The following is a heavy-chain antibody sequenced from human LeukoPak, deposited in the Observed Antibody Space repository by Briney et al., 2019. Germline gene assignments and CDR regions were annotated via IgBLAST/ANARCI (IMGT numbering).Heavy chain of an antibody. J-gene: IGHJ6*04. D-gene: IGHD2-2*01. V-gene: IGHV1-46*01. CDR1: GYTFTSYY. CDR2: INPSGGST. Sequence: ASVKVSFKASGYTFTSYYMHWVRQAPGQGLEWMGIINPSGGSTSYAQKFQGRVTMTRDTSTSTVYMELSSLRSEDTAVYYCARDHRVVPAANPYYYYGMDVWGKGTTVTVSS. CDR3: ARDHRVVPAANPYYYYGMDV.